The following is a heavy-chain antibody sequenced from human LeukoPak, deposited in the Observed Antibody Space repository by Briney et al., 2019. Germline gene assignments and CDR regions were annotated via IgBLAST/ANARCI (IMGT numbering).Heavy chain of an antibody. CDR3: ARVYYDSSGYYYFRAFDI. Sequence: ASVKVSCKASGYTFTSYGISWVRQAPGQGLEWMGWISAYNGNTNYAQKLQGRVTMTTDTSTSTAYMKLRSLRSDDTAVYYCARVYYDSSGYYYFRAFDIWGQGTMVTVSS. D-gene: IGHD3-22*01. CDR1: GYTFTSYG. CDR2: ISAYNGNT. V-gene: IGHV1-18*01. J-gene: IGHJ3*02.